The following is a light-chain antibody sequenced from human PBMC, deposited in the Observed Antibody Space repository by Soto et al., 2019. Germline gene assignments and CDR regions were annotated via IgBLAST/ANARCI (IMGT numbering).Light chain of an antibody. CDR3: QHDT. CDR2: AAS. V-gene: IGKV1-16*02. Sequence: IRMTQSPYSLSASRGDRVTFTCRASQGISNYLGWFRQKPGKAPKSLIYAASSLQSGVPSKFSGSGSGTDFTLTISSLQLENFATYYCQHDTFGQGTRPEIK. CDR1: QGISNY. J-gene: IGKJ5*01.